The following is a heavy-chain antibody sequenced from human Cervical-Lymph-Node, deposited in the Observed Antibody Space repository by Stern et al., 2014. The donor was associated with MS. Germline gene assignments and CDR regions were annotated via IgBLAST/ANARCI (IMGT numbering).Heavy chain of an antibody. CDR2: IWYDGRNK. Sequence: VQLVESGGGVVQPGRSLRLSCAASGFIFSNYGMNWVRQAPGKGLEWVAVIWYDGRNKYYADSVKGRFTISRDNSKNTLYLQMNSLRVEDTAVYYCARERGASSGYFVVEDAFNIWGRGTMVTVSS. V-gene: IGHV3-33*01. CDR1: GFIFSNYG. J-gene: IGHJ3*02. D-gene: IGHD3-22*01. CDR3: ARERGASSGYFVVEDAFNI.